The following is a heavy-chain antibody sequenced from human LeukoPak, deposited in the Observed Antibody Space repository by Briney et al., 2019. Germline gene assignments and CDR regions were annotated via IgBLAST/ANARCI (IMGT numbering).Heavy chain of an antibody. CDR3: ARLCSIRWCLHDWFDP. J-gene: IGHJ5*02. CDR1: GSTFSDYY. Sequence: GGSLRLSCAASGSTFSDYYLSWIRQAPGKGLEWVSYISFSGSTIFYADSVKGRFTISRDNAKNSLYLQMNSLRAEDTAVYYCARLCSIRWCLHDWFDPWGQGTLVTVSS. CDR2: ISFSGSTI. D-gene: IGHD2-21*01. V-gene: IGHV3-11*01.